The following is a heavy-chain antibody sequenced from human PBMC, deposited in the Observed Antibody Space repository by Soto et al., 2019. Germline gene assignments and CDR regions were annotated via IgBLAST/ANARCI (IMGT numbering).Heavy chain of an antibody. J-gene: IGHJ6*02. CDR2: ICSSGST. D-gene: IGHD2-2*01. Sequence: QVQLQESGPGLVKPSETLSLTCTVSGGSVSSGSYCWSWIRHPPGKGLEWIAYICSSGSTYYNPSLKSRVTISVDTSKNQFSLKLSSVTAADTAVYYCARDRRVVVPGASKYGMDVWGQGTTVTVSS. CDR3: ARDRRVVVPGASKYGMDV. CDR1: GGSVSSGSYC. V-gene: IGHV4-61*01.